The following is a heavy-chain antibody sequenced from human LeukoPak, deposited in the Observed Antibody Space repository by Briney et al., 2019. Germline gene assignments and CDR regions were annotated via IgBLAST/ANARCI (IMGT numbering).Heavy chain of an antibody. Sequence: GGSLRLSCAGSGFMFSSYWMSWVRQAPGKGLEWVANINQGGSEIYYVDSVKGRFTISRDNAEKSLVLQMNSLRADDTAMYYCARDQNGALDIRGQGTMDSVSS. J-gene: IGHJ3*02. CDR3: ARDQNGALDI. D-gene: IGHD2-8*01. CDR2: INQGGSEI. CDR1: GFMFSSYW. V-gene: IGHV3-7*01.